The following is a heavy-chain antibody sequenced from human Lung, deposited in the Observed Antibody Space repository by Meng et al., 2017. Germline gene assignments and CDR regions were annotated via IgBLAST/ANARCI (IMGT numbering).Heavy chain of an antibody. CDR1: GFNFNTYA. Sequence: QGEVVGSGEASVQPCGSLRLSCASSGFNFNTYAMHWVGQAPGKVLEWVSLMMFDGAQFHYSDSVRGRFTISKDNSKNTLYLTMTSLSAEDTAVYDFGRDKPPNDVWGRGTLVTVSS. CDR3: GRDKPPNDV. V-gene: IGHV3-30*01. CDR2: MMFDGAQF. J-gene: IGHJ2*01.